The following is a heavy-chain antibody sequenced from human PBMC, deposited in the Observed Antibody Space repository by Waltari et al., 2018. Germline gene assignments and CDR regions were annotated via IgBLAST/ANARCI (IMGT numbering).Heavy chain of an antibody. CDR2: MYSGGST. J-gene: IGHJ4*02. D-gene: IGHD3-22*01. CDR1: GFTVSSNY. V-gene: IGHV3-66*02. Sequence: EVQLVESGGGLVQPGGSLRLSCAASGFTVSSNYMSWVRQAPGKGLEWVSVMYSGGSTYYADAVKGRFTISRDNSKNTLYLQMNSLRAEDTAVYYCARDRKEYYYDSSGYYDYWGQGTLVTVSS. CDR3: ARDRKEYYYDSSGYYDY.